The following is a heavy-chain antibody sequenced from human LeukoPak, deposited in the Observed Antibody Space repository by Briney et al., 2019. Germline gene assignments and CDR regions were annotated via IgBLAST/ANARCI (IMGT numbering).Heavy chain of an antibody. D-gene: IGHD3-16*01. CDR3: AKDRGKASPGRYYFDY. CDR2: ISGSGGST. V-gene: IGHV3-23*01. CDR1: GFTFSTYA. J-gene: IGHJ4*02. Sequence: PGGSLRLSCAASGFTFSTYAMTWVRQAPWKGLEWVSAISGSGGSTYYADSVKGRFTISRDSSKNTLYLQLNSLRAEDTAVYYCAKDRGKASPGRYYFDYWGQGTLVTVSS.